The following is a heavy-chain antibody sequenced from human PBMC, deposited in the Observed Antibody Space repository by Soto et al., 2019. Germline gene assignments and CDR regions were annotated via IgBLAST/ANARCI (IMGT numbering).Heavy chain of an antibody. J-gene: IGHJ6*02. CDR3: TGITSFRGMDV. CDR1: GASVSSNSDA. Sequence: SQTLSVTCAISGASVSSNSDAWNCIRESPSRGLEWLGRTYYRSKWNNDYALSVKSRITINPDTHKNQFSLHLYSVTPEDTAVYYCTGITSFRGMDVWGQGTPVTVS. D-gene: IGHD3-10*01. V-gene: IGHV6-1*01. CDR2: TYYRSKWNN.